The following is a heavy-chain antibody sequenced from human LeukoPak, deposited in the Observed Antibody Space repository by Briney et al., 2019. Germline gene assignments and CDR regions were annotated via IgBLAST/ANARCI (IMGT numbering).Heavy chain of an antibody. CDR1: GGSFSGYY. D-gene: IGHD4-17*01. V-gene: IGHV4-34*09. CDR3: ARSGDYEFFDY. J-gene: IGHJ4*02. Sequence: ESSETLSLTCAVYGGSFSGYYWSWIRQPPGKGLEGIGYIYYSGSTYYNPSLKSRVTISVDTSKNQFSLKLSSVTAADTAVYYCARSGDYEFFDYWGQGTLVTVSS. CDR2: IYYSGST.